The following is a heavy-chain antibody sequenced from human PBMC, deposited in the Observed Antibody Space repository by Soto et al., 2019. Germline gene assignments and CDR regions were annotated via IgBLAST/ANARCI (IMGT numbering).Heavy chain of an antibody. Sequence: SETLSLTCTLSGGSVSSGSYYWSWIRQPPGKGLEWIGYIYYSGSTNYNPSLKSRVTISVDTSKNQFSLKLSSVTAADTAVYYCARELYDYVWGSYRYYAFDIWGQGTMVTVSS. V-gene: IGHV4-61*01. CDR1: GGSVSSGSYY. D-gene: IGHD3-16*02. CDR3: ARELYDYVWGSYRYYAFDI. J-gene: IGHJ3*02. CDR2: IYYSGST.